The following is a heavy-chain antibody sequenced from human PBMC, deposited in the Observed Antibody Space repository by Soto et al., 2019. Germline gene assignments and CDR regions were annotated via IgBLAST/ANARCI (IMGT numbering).Heavy chain of an antibody. CDR2: IFPGDSDT. V-gene: IGHV5-51*01. J-gene: IGHJ6*02. CDR3: ARQGSNGAYYYYGMDV. D-gene: IGHD3-16*01. Sequence: GESLKISCKGSGYRFSSYWIAWVRQMPGKGLEWMGIIFPGDSDTRYSPSFEGQVTISADKSNSTADLQWSSLKASDTAMYYCARQGSNGAYYYYGMDVWGQGTTVTVSS. CDR1: GYRFSSYW.